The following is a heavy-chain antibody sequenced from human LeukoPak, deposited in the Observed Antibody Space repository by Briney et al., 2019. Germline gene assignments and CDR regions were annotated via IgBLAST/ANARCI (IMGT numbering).Heavy chain of an antibody. D-gene: IGHD2-2*02. J-gene: IGHJ6*03. CDR1: GGTFSSYA. CDR3: ASTRDGGVPAAIDYLDYYYYMDV. CDR2: IIPIFGTA. Sequence: VASVKVSCKASGGTFSSYAISRVRQAPGQGLEWMGGIIPIFGTANYAQKFQGRVTITADESTSTAYMELSSLRSEDTAVYYCASTRDGGVPAAIDYLDYYYYMDVWGKGTTVTVSS. V-gene: IGHV1-69*01.